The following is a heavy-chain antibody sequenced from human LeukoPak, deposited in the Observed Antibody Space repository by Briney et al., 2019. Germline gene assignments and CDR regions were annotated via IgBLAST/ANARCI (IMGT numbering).Heavy chain of an antibody. Sequence: PSETLSLTCAVYGGSFSGYYWSWIRQPPGKGLEWIGEINHSGSTNYNPSLKSRVTISVDTSKNQFSLKLSSVTAADTAVYYCARGLDDFWSGYYLFDYWGQGTLVTVSS. CDR1: GGSFSGYY. D-gene: IGHD3-3*01. CDR3: ARGLDDFWSGYYLFDY. CDR2: INHSGST. J-gene: IGHJ4*02. V-gene: IGHV4-34*01.